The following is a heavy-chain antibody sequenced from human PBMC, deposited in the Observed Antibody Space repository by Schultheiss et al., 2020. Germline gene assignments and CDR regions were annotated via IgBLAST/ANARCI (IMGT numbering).Heavy chain of an antibody. D-gene: IGHD6-19*01. Sequence: ASVKVSCKASGYTFTSYDINWVRQATGQGLEWMGWMNPNSGGTNYAQKFQGRVTMTRNTSISTAYMELSSLRSEDTAVYYCARGPFSSGWYLDWGQGTLVTVSS. J-gene: IGHJ4*02. CDR3: ARGPFSSGWYLD. CDR2: MNPNSGGT. V-gene: IGHV1-8*01. CDR1: GYTFTSYD.